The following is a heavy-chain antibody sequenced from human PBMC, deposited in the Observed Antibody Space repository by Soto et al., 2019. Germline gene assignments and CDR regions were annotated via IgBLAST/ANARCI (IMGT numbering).Heavy chain of an antibody. CDR1: GYTFPSYY. CDR3: ARDGGLITMILLAPEIGWCDY. CDR2: INPSGGST. D-gene: IGHD3-22*01. J-gene: IGHJ4*02. V-gene: IGHV1-46*01. Sequence: QVQLVQSGAEVKKPGASVKVSCKASGYTFPSYYMHWVRQAPGQGLEWMGIINPSGGSTSYAQKFQGRVTMTGDRCASTVYMELSSMRSEDTAVYYCARDGGLITMILLAPEIGWCDYWGQGTLVTVSS.